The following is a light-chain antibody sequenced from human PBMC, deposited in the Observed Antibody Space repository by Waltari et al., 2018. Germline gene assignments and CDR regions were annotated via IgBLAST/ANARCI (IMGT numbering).Light chain of an antibody. CDR3: QQRGSWPPA. J-gene: IGKJ4*01. CDR2: QAS. CDR1: QSVGSY. Sequence: EIVLTQSPATLSLSPGERVTLSCRASQSVGSYLAWYQQQPGQAPRLLIHQASTRAAGIPARFSGSGSGTDFTLTISSPEPEDFAVYYCQQRGSWPPAFGGGTKVEIK. V-gene: IGKV3-11*01.